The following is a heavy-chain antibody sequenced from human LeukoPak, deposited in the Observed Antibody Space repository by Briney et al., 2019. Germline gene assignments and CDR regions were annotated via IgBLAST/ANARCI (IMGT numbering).Heavy chain of an antibody. CDR3: ARSPNKVGAIYIFDY. Sequence: GASVKVSCKASGYTFTGYYMHWVQQAPGQGLEWMGWINPNSGGTNYAQKFQGRVTMTRDTSISTAYMELSRLRSDDTAVYYCARSPNKVGAIYIFDYWGQGTLVTVSS. V-gene: IGHV1-2*02. J-gene: IGHJ4*02. CDR1: GYTFTGYY. CDR2: INPNSGGT. D-gene: IGHD1-26*01.